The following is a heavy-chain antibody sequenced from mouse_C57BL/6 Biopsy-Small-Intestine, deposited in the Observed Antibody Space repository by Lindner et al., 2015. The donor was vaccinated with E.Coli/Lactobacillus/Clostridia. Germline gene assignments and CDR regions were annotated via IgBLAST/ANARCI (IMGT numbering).Heavy chain of an antibody. CDR3: AAEECVGDTFTGDGCYKTQTH. J-gene: IGHJ4*01. V-gene: IGHV1-84*02. D-gene: IGHD2-13*01. CDR2: INPNSGNP. Sequence: SVKVSCKTSGYTFTDYYLHWVRQTPGQGLEWVGGINPNSGNPKYIQKFQDRVTVTRDTSISTAYMELSRLRLGDTAVYYCAAEECVGDTFTGDGCYKTQTHWGQGTLVTVSS. CDR1: GYTFTDYY.